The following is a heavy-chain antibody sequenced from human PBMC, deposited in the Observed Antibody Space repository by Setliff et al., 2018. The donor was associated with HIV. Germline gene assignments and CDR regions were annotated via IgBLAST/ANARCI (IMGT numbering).Heavy chain of an antibody. J-gene: IGHJ4*02. CDR1: GVSISGHF. V-gene: IGHV4-4*09. D-gene: IGHD2-8*02. CDR2: IYTSGTT. CDR3: ARLIHTGLLYFDY. Sequence: SETLSLTCCVSGVSISGHFWGWIRQPPGKGLEWIGYIYTSGTTEYNPSLDSRVTISVDTSRDQFSLNLRSVTAADTALYFCARLIHTGLLYFDYWGLGMLVTVSS.